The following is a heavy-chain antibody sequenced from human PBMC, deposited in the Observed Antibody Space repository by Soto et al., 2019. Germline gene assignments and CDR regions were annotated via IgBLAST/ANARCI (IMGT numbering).Heavy chain of an antibody. D-gene: IGHD3-3*01. V-gene: IGHV4-59*01. CDR2: IYYSGST. CDR3: ARGLIFGVDLYYMDV. Sequence: SETLSLTCTVSGGSISSYYWSWIRQPPGKGLEWIAYIYYSGSTNYNPSLKSRVTISVDTSKNQFSLKLSSVTAADTAVYYCARGLIFGVDLYYMDVWGKGTTVTVSS. CDR1: GGSISSYY. J-gene: IGHJ6*03.